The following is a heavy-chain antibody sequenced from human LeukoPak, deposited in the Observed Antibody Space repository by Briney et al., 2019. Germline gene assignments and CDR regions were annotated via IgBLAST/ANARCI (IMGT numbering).Heavy chain of an antibody. CDR1: GFTFSSYA. Sequence: GSLRLSCAASGFTFSSYAMSWIRQPPGKGLEWIGSIYYSGSICYHPSLKSRVTISVDTSKNQFSLKLTSVTAADTAVYYCARPPRHDFDDSRVHDAFDIWGQGTMVTVSS. V-gene: IGHV4-39*01. CDR2: IYYSGSI. D-gene: IGHD2-15*01. CDR3: ARPPRHDFDDSRVHDAFDI. J-gene: IGHJ3*02.